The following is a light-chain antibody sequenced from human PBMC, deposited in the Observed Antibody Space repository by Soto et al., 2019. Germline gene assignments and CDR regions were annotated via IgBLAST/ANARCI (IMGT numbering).Light chain of an antibody. Sequence: DIQTAQTPSSLSASVGDRVTITCQASQDINKNLIWYQQKPGKAPKLLIYAASSLQSGVPSRFSGSGSGTDFTLTISSLQPEDFATYYCQQSYSKVTFGGGTKVDIK. CDR3: QQSYSKVT. CDR2: AAS. V-gene: IGKV1-39*01. CDR1: QDINKN. J-gene: IGKJ4*01.